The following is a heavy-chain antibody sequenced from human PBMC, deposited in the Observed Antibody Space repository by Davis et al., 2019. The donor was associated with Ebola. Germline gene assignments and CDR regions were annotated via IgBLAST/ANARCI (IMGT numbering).Heavy chain of an antibody. V-gene: IGHV1-3*01. CDR1: GYTFTSYG. Sequence: ASVKVSCKASGYTFTSYGISWVRQAPGQGLEWMGWINAGNGNTKYSQKFQGRVTITRDTSASTAYMELSSLRSEDTAVYYCARDSTVTTLGYYYGMDVWGQGTTVTVSS. J-gene: IGHJ6*02. CDR2: INAGNGNT. CDR3: ARDSTVTTLGYYYGMDV. D-gene: IGHD4-11*01.